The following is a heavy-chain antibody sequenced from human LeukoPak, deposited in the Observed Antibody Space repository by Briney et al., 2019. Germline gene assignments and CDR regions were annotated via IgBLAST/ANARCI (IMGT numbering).Heavy chain of an antibody. Sequence: GGSRRLSCTAPGFSLSDYEINWVRQAPGKGLEWVSYINTGSSSIYYADSLKGRFTTSRDDAKNSVYLQLNSLRAEDTALYYCARETSHCGGDCYDYWGQGTLVTVSS. J-gene: IGHJ4*02. V-gene: IGHV3-48*03. CDR1: GFSLSDYE. CDR2: INTGSSSI. CDR3: ARETSHCGGDCYDY. D-gene: IGHD2-21*01.